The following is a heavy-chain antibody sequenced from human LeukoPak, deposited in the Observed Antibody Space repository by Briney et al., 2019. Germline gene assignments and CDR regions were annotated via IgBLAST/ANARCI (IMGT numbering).Heavy chain of an antibody. CDR3: ATGGIQVSGIDEFDY. CDR1: GFTFIDYD. J-gene: IGHJ4*02. V-gene: IGHV3-13*01. D-gene: IGHD6-19*01. Sequence: GGSLRLSCAASGFTFIDYDMHWVRQAIGKGLEWVSAIGIRGDTHYSGSVKGRFTISRENAESSLYLQMNSLRAEDTAVYYCATGGIQVSGIDEFDYWGQGTLVTVSS. CDR2: IGIRGDT.